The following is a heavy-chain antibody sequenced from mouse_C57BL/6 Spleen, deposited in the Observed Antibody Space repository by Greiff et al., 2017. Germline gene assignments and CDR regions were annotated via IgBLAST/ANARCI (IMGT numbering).Heavy chain of an antibody. CDR2: ISYDGSN. D-gene: IGHD2-4*01. CDR3: ARWGLRLLYAMDY. J-gene: IGHJ4*01. V-gene: IGHV3-6*01. CDR1: GYSITSGYY. Sequence: EVKLMESGPGLVKPSQSLSLTCSVTGYSITSGYYWNWIRQFPGNKLEWMGYISYDGSNNYNPSLKNRISITRDTYKNQFFLKLNSVTTEDTATYYCARWGLRLLYAMDYWGQGTSVTVSS.